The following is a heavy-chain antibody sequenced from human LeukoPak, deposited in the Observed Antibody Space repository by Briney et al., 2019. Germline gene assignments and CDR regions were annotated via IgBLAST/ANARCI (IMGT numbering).Heavy chain of an antibody. CDR2: ISRRGEST. CDR3: AKDYAVGSIDY. J-gene: IGHJ4*02. V-gene: IGHV3-23*01. CDR1: GFTFSGFA. Sequence: GSLRLSCAASGFTFSGFAMSWVRQAPGKGLGGVSSISRRGESTFYADSVRGRFTIYRDNSKNTVSLQMESLRAEDTALYYCAKDYAVGSIDYWGQGTLVTVSS. D-gene: IGHD3-16*01.